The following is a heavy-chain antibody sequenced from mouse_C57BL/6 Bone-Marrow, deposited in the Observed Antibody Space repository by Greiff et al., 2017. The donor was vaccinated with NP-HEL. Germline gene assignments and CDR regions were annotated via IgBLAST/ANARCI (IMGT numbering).Heavy chain of an antibody. CDR3: ARRELRLGDYFDY. CDR2: INPYNGGT. Sequence: EVQLQQSGPVLVKPGASVKMSCKASGYTFTDYYMNWVKQSHGKSLEWIGVINPYNGGTSYNQKFKGKATLTVDKSSSTAYMELNSLTSEDSAVYYCARRELRLGDYFDYWGQGTTLTVSS. D-gene: IGHD1-1*01. CDR1: GYTFTDYY. J-gene: IGHJ2*01. V-gene: IGHV1-19*01.